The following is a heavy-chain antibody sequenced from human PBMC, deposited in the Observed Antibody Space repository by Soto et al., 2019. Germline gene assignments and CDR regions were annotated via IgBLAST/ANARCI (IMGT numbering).Heavy chain of an antibody. CDR1: GGKISGLPYY. Sequence: SEPMRHRYTVAGGKISGLPYYRSRKRKTPGEGLEWIGSLYYSGSIYYNPSLKSRVTISRDTSKNRFSLKVTSVTASDTAMFFCVRSPITSFLGGIGSWGQGILVTVSS. D-gene: IGHD1-20*01. V-gene: IGHV4-39*01. CDR3: VRSPITSFLGGIGS. J-gene: IGHJ4*02. CDR2: LYYSGSI.